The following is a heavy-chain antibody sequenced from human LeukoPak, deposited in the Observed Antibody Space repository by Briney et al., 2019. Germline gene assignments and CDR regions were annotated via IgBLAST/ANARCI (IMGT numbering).Heavy chain of an antibody. Sequence: GGSLRLSCPASGFTFSSYEMNGVRQPPGKGLGGVAYISSSVSTIYYADSVKGQSTISRDNAKNSLYLQMNSMRAEDTAVYYCAELGITVIGGVWGKGTTVTISS. CDR2: ISSSVSTI. V-gene: IGHV3-48*03. CDR3: AELGITVIGGV. CDR1: GFTFSSYE. J-gene: IGHJ6*04. D-gene: IGHD3-10*02.